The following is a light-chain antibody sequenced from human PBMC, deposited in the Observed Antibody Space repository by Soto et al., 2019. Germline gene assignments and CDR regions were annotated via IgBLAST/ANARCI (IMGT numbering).Light chain of an antibody. V-gene: IGKV3-15*01. Sequence: DIVMTQSPATLSVSPGESATLSCWASQSVTTNLTWYQQKPGQAPRLLIYGSSTRATGIPARFSGSGSGTDFTLTISSVQSEDFAIYYCQQNENRPAFTFGQGTKVDIK. CDR3: QQNENRPAFT. CDR2: GSS. J-gene: IGKJ3*01. CDR1: QSVTTN.